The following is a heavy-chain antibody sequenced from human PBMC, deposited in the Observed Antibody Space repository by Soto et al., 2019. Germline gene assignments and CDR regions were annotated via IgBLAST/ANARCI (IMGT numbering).Heavy chain of an antibody. V-gene: IGHV3-23*01. J-gene: IGHJ4*02. Sequence: EVQLLESGGGLVQPGGSLRLSCAASGFTFSSYAMSWVRQAPGKGLEWVSAISGSGGSTYYADSVKGRFTISRDNSKNTLYLQMNSLRAEDKAVYYCAKTGYSRTFFDYWGQGTLVTVSS. CDR3: AKTGYSRTFFDY. CDR2: ISGSGGST. CDR1: GFTFSSYA. D-gene: IGHD6-13*01.